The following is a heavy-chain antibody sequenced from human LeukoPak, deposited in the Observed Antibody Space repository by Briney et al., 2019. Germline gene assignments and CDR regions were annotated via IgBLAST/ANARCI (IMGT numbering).Heavy chain of an antibody. CDR3: AKDPHVVGATTFDY. D-gene: IGHD1-26*01. J-gene: IGHJ4*02. CDR2: IRYDGSNE. CDR1: GFSFSSYW. V-gene: IGHV3-30*02. Sequence: PGGSLRLSCVTSGFSFSSYWMHWVRQAPGKGLEWMAFIRYDGSNENYADSVKGRFTISRDNSKKTLYLQMDSLRAEDTAVYYCAKDPHVVGATTFDYWGQGTLVTVSS.